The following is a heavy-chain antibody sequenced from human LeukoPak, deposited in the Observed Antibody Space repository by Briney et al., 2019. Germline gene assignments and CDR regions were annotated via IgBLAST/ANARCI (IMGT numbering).Heavy chain of an antibody. Sequence: SETLSLTCAVSGGSISSGGYSWSWIRQPSGKGLEWIGYIYHSGSTYYNPSLKSRVTISVDRSKNQFSLKLSSVTAADTAVYYCARNDYGAKPPGDYWGQGTLVTVSS. CDR2: IYHSGST. CDR3: ARNDYGAKPPGDY. D-gene: IGHD4-17*01. J-gene: IGHJ4*02. V-gene: IGHV4-30-2*01. CDR1: GGSISSGGYS.